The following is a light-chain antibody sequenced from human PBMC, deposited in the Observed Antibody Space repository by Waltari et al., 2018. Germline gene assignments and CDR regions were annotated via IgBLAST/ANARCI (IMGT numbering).Light chain of an antibody. CDR3: LLYYGGLWV. Sequence: QTVVNQEPSLTVSPGGTITLTCASSTGAVTSGHYPNWFQQKPGQAPRARIYSTSNKHPWPPARFSGSLLGGKAALTLSGVQPEDEAEYYCLLYYGGLWVFGGGTKLTVL. J-gene: IGLJ3*02. V-gene: IGLV7-43*01. CDR2: STS. CDR1: TGAVTSGHY.